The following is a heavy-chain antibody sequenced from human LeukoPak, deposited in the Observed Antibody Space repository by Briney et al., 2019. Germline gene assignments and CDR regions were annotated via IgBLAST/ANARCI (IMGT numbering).Heavy chain of an antibody. Sequence: SETLSLTCAAYGGSFSGYYWSWIRQPPGKGLEWIGEINHSGSTNYNPSLKSRVTISVDTSKNQFSLKLSSVTAADTAVYYCARWGSSSFGFDYWGQGTLVTVSS. CDR2: INHSGST. V-gene: IGHV4-34*01. D-gene: IGHD6-6*01. CDR1: GGSFSGYY. CDR3: ARWGSSSFGFDY. J-gene: IGHJ4*02.